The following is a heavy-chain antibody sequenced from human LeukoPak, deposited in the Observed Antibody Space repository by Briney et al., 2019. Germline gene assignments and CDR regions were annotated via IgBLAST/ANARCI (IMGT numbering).Heavy chain of an antibody. CDR3: ARDAGYYDYVWGSYRFYYFDY. D-gene: IGHD3-16*02. Sequence: GGSLRLSCAASGFPFSSYSMNWVRQAPGKGLEWVSYISSSSTTIYYADSVKGRFTISRDNAQNSLYLQMNSLRAEDTAVYYCARDAGYYDYVWGSYRFYYFDYWGQGTLVTVSS. CDR2: ISSSSTTI. V-gene: IGHV3-48*01. CDR1: GFPFSSYS. J-gene: IGHJ4*02.